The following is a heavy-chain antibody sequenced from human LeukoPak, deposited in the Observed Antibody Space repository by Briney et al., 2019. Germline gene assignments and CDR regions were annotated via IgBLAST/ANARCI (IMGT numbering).Heavy chain of an antibody. Sequence: GGSLRLSCAVSGFTFSSYGMHWVRQAPGKGLEWVAVIWYDGSNEYCADSLKGRFTISRDNSKNTLYLQMNSLRAEDTAVYYCAREVLSSGDHFDYWGQGTLVTVSS. J-gene: IGHJ4*02. CDR3: AREVLSSGDHFDY. V-gene: IGHV3-33*01. D-gene: IGHD4-17*01. CDR2: IWYDGSNE. CDR1: GFTFSSYG.